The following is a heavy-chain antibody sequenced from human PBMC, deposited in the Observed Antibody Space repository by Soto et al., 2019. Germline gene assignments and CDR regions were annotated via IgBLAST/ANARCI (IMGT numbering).Heavy chain of an antibody. CDR1: GADINTYS. V-gene: IGHV4-4*07. Sequence: SETLSLTCSVSGADINTYSWTWIRQPAGKGLEWIGRIYTSASINYNPSLRGRVTLSVDTSTNQVSLKLASVTAADTAVYYCARDREAGYNFYYGMDVWGQGTLVTVSS. CDR3: ARDREAGYNFYYGMDV. CDR2: IYTSASI. J-gene: IGHJ6*02. D-gene: IGHD6-19*01.